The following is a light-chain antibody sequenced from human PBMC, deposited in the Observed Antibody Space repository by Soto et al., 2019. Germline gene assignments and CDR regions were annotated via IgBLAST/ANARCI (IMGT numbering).Light chain of an antibody. Sequence: EIQRTKSPSILSATVGDSVTITCRASETIDSWVAWYQQKPGKAPKLLIYKASTLKSGVPSRFSGSGSGTEFTLTIFSLQPDDFATYYCQHYLSYSEAFGHGTKG. CDR1: ETIDSW. V-gene: IGKV1-5*03. CDR3: QHYLSYSEA. J-gene: IGKJ1*01. CDR2: KAS.